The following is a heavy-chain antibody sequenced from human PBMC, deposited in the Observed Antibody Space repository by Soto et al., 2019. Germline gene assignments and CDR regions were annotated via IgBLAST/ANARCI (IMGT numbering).Heavy chain of an antibody. CDR3: ATGIVGDPWPFDY. V-gene: IGHV3-11*04. J-gene: IGHJ4*02. D-gene: IGHD1-26*01. CDR2: IDTSGTKI. CDR1: GYTFSDYY. Sequence: GGSLRLSCAASGYTFSDYYMSWIRQAPGKGLEWISYIDTSGTKIYYADSVKGRFTITRDNAKNSLYLEMNSLRAEDTAVYYCATGIVGDPWPFDYWGQGTLVTVSS.